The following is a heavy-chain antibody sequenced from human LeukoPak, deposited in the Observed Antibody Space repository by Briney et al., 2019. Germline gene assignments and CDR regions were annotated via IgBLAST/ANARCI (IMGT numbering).Heavy chain of an antibody. Sequence: PGGSLRLSCAASGFTFSGSAMHWVRQASGKGLEWVGRIRSKANSYATAFAASVRGRFTISRDDSKNTAYLQMNSLKTEDTAVYYCTSLEYSGSSFSGYWGQGTLVTVSS. J-gene: IGHJ4*02. CDR2: IRSKANSYAT. V-gene: IGHV3-73*01. CDR3: TSLEYSGSSFSGY. CDR1: GFTFSGSA. D-gene: IGHD6-6*01.